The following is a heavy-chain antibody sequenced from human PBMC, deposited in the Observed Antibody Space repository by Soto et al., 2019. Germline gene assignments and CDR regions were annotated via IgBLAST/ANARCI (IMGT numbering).Heavy chain of an antibody. J-gene: IGHJ2*01. Sequence: QMQLVQSGPEVKKPGTSVKVSCKASGFPFSRSAVQWVRQARGQRREWIGGLVVGSGNTKYAQKFQERVTITRDMSTRRAYMEQSSLGSEYTAVYYCAAPDHGDYWYFDLWGRGTVVSVSS. CDR2: LVVGSGNT. D-gene: IGHD4-17*01. CDR1: GFPFSRSA. V-gene: IGHV1-58*01. CDR3: AAPDHGDYWYFDL.